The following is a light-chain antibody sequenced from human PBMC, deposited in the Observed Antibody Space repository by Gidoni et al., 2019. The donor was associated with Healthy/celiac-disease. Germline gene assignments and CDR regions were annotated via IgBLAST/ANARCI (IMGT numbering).Light chain of an antibody. CDR3: QQYNSYSPLT. Sequence: DIQMTQSPSTLSASVGDRVTITCRASQSISSWLAWYQQKPGKAPKLLIYKASSLESGVPSRFSGSGSGTEFTHTISSLQPDDFATYYCQQYNSYSPLTFGGXTKVGIK. V-gene: IGKV1-5*03. CDR2: KAS. J-gene: IGKJ4*01. CDR1: QSISSW.